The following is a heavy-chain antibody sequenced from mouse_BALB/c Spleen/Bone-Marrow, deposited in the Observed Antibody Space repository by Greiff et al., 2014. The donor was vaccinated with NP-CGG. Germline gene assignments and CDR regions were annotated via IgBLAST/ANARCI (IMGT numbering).Heavy chain of an antibody. V-gene: IGHV3-5*02. Sequence: ESGPGLVKPSQTVSLTCTVTGISITTGNYRWSWIRQFPGNKLEWIGYLYYSGTITYNPSLKSPTTITRDTSKNQFFLEMNSLTAEGTAAYYCARYGNYFDDWGAGTTVTVSS. CDR3: ARYGNYFDD. D-gene: IGHD2-1*01. CDR1: GISITTGNYR. CDR2: LYYSGTI. J-gene: IGHJ1*01.